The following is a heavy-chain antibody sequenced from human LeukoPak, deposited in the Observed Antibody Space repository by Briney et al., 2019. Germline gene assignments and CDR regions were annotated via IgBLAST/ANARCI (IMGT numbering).Heavy chain of an antibody. CDR2: ISGSGVTT. V-gene: IGHV3-23*01. Sequence: GGSLRLSCGASGFIFSNYGMSWVRQAPGKGLEWVSAISGSGVTTHYAGSVKGRFSISRDNSKNALYLQMNSLRAEDTALYYCAKKVVVGTTSPYSDFQDWGQGTLVTVSS. CDR3: AKKVVVGTTSPYSDFQD. D-gene: IGHD1-26*01. CDR1: GFIFSNYG. J-gene: IGHJ1*01.